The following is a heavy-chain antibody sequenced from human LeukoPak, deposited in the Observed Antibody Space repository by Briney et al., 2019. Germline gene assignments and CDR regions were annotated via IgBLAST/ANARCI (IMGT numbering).Heavy chain of an antibody. CDR1: GYTFTSYA. CDR2: INPNSGGT. J-gene: IGHJ3*02. CDR3: ASPYDYYYGSGVGLGDAFDI. D-gene: IGHD3-10*01. V-gene: IGHV1-2*02. Sequence: EASVKVSCKASGYTFTSYAMNWVRQAPGQGLEWMGWINPNSGGTNYAQKFQGRVTMTRDTSISTAYMELSRLRSDDTAVYYCASPYDYYYGSGVGLGDAFDIWGQGTMVTVSS.